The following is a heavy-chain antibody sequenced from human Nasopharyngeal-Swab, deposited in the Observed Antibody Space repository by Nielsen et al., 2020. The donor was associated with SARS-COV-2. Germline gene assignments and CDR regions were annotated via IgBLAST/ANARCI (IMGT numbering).Heavy chain of an antibody. V-gene: IGHV4-59*01. D-gene: IGHD3-10*01. J-gene: IGHJ5*02. CDR1: GGSISSYY. CDR3: ARRAGPAVLYNWFDP. Sequence: SETLSLTCTVSGGSISSYYWSWIRQPPGKGLEWIGYIYYSGSTNYNPSLKSRVTISVDTSKNQFSLKLSSVTAADTAVYYCARRAGPAVLYNWFDPWGQGTLVTVSS. CDR2: IYYSGST.